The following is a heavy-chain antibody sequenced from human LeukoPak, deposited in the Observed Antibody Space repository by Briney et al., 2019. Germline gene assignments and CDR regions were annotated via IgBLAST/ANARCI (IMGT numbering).Heavy chain of an antibody. D-gene: IGHD2-21*02. CDR2: IRYDGSNK. V-gene: IGHV3-30*02. J-gene: IGHJ3*02. CDR3: ARDWIVVVTAGAFDI. Sequence: GGSLRLSCAASGFTFSSYGMHWVRQAPGKGLEWVAFIRYDGSNKYYADSVKGRFTISRDNSKNTLYLQMNSLRAEDTAVYYCARDWIVVVTAGAFDIWGQGTMVTVSS. CDR1: GFTFSSYG.